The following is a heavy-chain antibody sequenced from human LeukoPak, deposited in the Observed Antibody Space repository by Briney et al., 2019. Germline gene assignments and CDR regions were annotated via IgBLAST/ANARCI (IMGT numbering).Heavy chain of an antibody. Sequence: GGSLRLSCAASGFTFSSYSMNWVRQAPGKGLEWVANIKQDGSEKYYVDSVKGRFTISRDNAKNSLYLQMNSLRAEDTAVYYCARDIRRFDYWGQGTLVTVSS. CDR1: GFTFSSYS. CDR3: ARDIRRFDY. D-gene: IGHD2-2*02. J-gene: IGHJ4*02. V-gene: IGHV3-7*03. CDR2: IKQDGSEK.